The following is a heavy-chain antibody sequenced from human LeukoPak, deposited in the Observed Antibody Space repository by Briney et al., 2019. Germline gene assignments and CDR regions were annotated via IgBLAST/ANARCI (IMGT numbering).Heavy chain of an antibody. CDR2: IIPIFGTA. V-gene: IGHV1-69*13. CDR1: GGTFSSYA. D-gene: IGHD3-22*01. CDR3: ASEGPYYYDSSGYYDY. J-gene: IGHJ4*02. Sequence: SVKVSCKASGGTFSSYAISWVRQAPGQGLEWMGGIIPIFGTANYAQKFQGRVTITADESTSTAYMELSSLRSEDTAVSYCASEGPYYYDSSGYYDYWGQGTLVTVSS.